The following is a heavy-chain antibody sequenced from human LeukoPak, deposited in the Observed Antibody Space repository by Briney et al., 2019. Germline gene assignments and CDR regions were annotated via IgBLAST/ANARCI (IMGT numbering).Heavy chain of an antibody. CDR2: IYYSGST. J-gene: IGHJ6*02. Sequence: SETLSLTCTVSGGSISSYYWSWIRQPPGKGLEWIGYIYYSGSTNYNPSLKSRVTISVDTSKNQFSLKLSSVTAADTAVYYCARVPSIAAATSYYYGMDVWGQGTTVTVSS. D-gene: IGHD6-13*01. CDR1: GGSISSYY. CDR3: ARVPSIAAATSYYYGMDV. V-gene: IGHV4-59*08.